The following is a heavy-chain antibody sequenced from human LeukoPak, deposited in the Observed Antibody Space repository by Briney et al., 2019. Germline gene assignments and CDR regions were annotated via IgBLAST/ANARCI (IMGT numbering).Heavy chain of an antibody. Sequence: GGSLRLSCAASGFTFSSYGMHWVRQAPGKGLEWVAVISYDGSNKYYADSVKGRFTISRDNSKNTLYLQMNSLRAEDTAVYYCARDLRGDYTSIDYWGQGTLVTVSS. V-gene: IGHV3-30*03. J-gene: IGHJ4*02. CDR1: GFTFSSYG. D-gene: IGHD4-17*01. CDR2: ISYDGSNK. CDR3: ARDLRGDYTSIDY.